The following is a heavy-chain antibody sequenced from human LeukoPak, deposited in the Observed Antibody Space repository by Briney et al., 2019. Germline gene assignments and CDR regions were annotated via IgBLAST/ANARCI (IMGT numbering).Heavy chain of an antibody. CDR2: ISCNSGAV. J-gene: IGHJ4*02. CDR3: AKGSGNMVRGVLFDD. D-gene: IGHD3-10*01. Sequence: GRSLRLSCAASGFSFGDYAMYWARQAPGKGLEWVAGISCNSGAVGYADSVKGRFTISRDNAKNSLYLQMNSLRAEDMALYYCAKGSGNMVRGVLFDDWGQGTLVTVSS. V-gene: IGHV3-9*03. CDR1: GFSFGDYA.